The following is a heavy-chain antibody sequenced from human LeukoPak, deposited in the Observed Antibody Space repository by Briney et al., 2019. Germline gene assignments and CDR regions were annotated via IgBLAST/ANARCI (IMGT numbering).Heavy chain of an antibody. Sequence: ASVKVSCKASGYTFTSYYMHWVRQAPGQGLEWMGWVNPNSGGTNYAQKFQVRVTMTRDTSISTAYMELSRLRFDDTAVYYCATPKVYYDFWSNYYPQFDYWGQGTLVTVSS. CDR2: VNPNSGGT. J-gene: IGHJ4*02. CDR1: GYTFTSYY. V-gene: IGHV1-2*02. D-gene: IGHD3-3*01. CDR3: ATPKVYYDFWSNYYPQFDY.